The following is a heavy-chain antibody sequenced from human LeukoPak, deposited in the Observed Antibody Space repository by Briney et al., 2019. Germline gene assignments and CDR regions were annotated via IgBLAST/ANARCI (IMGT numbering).Heavy chain of an antibody. V-gene: IGHV3-53*01. CDR2: IYSGGST. D-gene: IGHD3-10*01. CDR3: AKRNSYYGSGSYYYGMDV. J-gene: IGHJ6*02. CDR1: GFTVSSNY. Sequence: GGSLRLSCAASGFTVSSNYMNWVRQAPGKGLEWVSVIYSGGSTYYADSVKGRFTISRDNSKNTLYLQMNSLRAEDTAVYYCAKRNSYYGSGSYYYGMDVWGQGATVTVSS.